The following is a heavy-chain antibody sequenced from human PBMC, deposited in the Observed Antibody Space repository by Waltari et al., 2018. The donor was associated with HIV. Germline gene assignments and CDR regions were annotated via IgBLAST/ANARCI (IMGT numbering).Heavy chain of an antibody. V-gene: IGHV6-1*02. CDR2: TDHRSKWLQ. CDR3: ARDSDGLDY. Sequence: HVQLLQSGPGLVTSSQTLSITCAISGDSVSSDSAAWHWIRLSPSGGLEWLGRTDHRSKWLQRCAPSVRGRIRVDVDPSVNHLSLHLDSVTPDDTAGYYCARDSDGLDYWGQGTVVTVSS. J-gene: IGHJ4*01. D-gene: IGHD2-21*02. CDR1: GDSVSSDSAA.